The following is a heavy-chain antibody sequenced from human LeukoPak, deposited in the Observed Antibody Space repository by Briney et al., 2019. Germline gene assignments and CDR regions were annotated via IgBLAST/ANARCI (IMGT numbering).Heavy chain of an antibody. V-gene: IGHV4-59*01. Sequence: SETLSLTCTVSGGSISSYYWSWIRQPPGKGLEWIGYIYYSGSTNYNPSLKSRVTISVDTSKNQFSLKLSSVTAADTAVYYCASDRTVTTTAAFYYYGMDVWGKGTTVTVSS. CDR1: GGSISSYY. J-gene: IGHJ6*04. D-gene: IGHD4-17*01. CDR3: ASDRTVTTTAAFYYYGMDV. CDR2: IYYSGST.